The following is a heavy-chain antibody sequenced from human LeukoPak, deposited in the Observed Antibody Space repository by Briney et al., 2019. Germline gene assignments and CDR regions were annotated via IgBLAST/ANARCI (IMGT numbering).Heavy chain of an antibody. CDR3: LYGGYFQH. J-gene: IGHJ1*01. CDR2: ISSSGSTI. V-gene: IGHV3-48*03. D-gene: IGHD3-16*01. Sequence: GGSLRLSCAASGFTFSSYEMNWVRQSPGEGLEWVSYISSSGSTIYYADSVKGRFTISRENDKNSLYLQMNSLRAEDTAVYFCLYGGYFQHWGQGTLVTVSS. CDR1: GFTFSSYE.